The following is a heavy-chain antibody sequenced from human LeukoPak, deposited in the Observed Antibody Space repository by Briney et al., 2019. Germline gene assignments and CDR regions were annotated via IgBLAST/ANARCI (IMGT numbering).Heavy chain of an antibody. Sequence: AASVKVSCKVSGYTLTELSMHWVRRAPGKGLEWMGGFDPEDGETIYAQKFQGRVTMTEDTSTDTAYMELSSLRSEDTAVYYCATDPRRRDGYNYPLYYFDYWGQGTLVTVSS. CDR2: FDPEDGET. CDR3: ATDPRRRDGYNYPLYYFDY. J-gene: IGHJ4*02. D-gene: IGHD5-24*01. V-gene: IGHV1-24*01. CDR1: GYTLTELS.